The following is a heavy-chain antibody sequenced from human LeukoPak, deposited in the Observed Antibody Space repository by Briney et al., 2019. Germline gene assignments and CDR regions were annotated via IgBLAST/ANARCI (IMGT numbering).Heavy chain of an antibody. J-gene: IGHJ4*02. CDR2: ISGSGGST. V-gene: IGHV3-23*01. CDR3: AKDPSESYNYGYFGY. Sequence: GGSLRLSCAASGLILRSYAMSWVRQAPGKGLEWVSAISGSGGSTYYADSVKGRFTISRDNAKNTVYLQMNSLRVEDTAVYFCAKDPSESYNYGYFGYWGQGTLVTVSS. CDR1: GLILRSYA. D-gene: IGHD3-10*01.